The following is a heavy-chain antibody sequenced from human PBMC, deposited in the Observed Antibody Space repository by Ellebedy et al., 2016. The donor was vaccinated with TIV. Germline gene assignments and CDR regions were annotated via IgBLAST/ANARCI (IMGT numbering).Heavy chain of an antibody. Sequence: GESLKISXVASGFTFSNVWMSWVRQAPGKGLEWVGRIKSNSDAGTTDYAAPVKDRITISRDDSKNTLYLQMNNLKTEDTGVYYCTTDFPTYVFRSLEWWAPLGYWGQGTLVTVSS. CDR2: IKSNSDAGTT. D-gene: IGHD3-3*01. J-gene: IGHJ4*02. CDR1: GFTFSNVW. V-gene: IGHV3-15*01. CDR3: TTDFPTYVFRSLEWWAPLGY.